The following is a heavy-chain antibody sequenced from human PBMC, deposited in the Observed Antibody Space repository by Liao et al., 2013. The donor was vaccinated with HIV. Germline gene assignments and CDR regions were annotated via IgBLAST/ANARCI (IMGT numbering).Heavy chain of an antibody. D-gene: IGHD3-10*01. CDR1: GGSISSYS. J-gene: IGHJ4*02. Sequence: QVQLQESGPRLVKPSQTLSLTCTVSGGSISSYSWSWIRLPATKGLEWIGRISSSGSANYNPSLKSRVTMSLDTSKNQFSLNLNSVTAADTAVYYCARERGFFHYWGQGTLVTVSS. V-gene: IGHV4-4*07. CDR3: ARERGFFHY. CDR2: ISSSGSA.